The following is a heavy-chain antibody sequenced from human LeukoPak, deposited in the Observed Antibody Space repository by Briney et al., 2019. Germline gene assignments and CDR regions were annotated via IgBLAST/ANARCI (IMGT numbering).Heavy chain of an antibody. CDR1: GFTFSSYG. Sequence: GRSLRLSCAASGFTFSSYGMHWVRQAPGKGLEWVAVISYDGSNKYYADSVKGRFTISRDNSKSTLYLQINSLRAEDTAVYYSAKVSDSYCGGDCYSSYYYYGMDVWGHGTTVTVSS. V-gene: IGHV3-30*18. J-gene: IGHJ6*02. CDR3: AKVSDSYCGGDCYSSYYYYGMDV. D-gene: IGHD2-21*02. CDR2: ISYDGSNK.